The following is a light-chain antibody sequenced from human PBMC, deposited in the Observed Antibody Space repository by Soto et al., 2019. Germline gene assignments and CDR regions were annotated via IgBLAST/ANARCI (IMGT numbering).Light chain of an antibody. Sequence: DIQLTQSPSFLSASVGDRVTITCRASQGISSYLAWYQQKPGKAPKLLIYAASTLQSGVPSRFSGSGSGTAFTLTISSLQPEDFANYYCQQLNSYPITFGQGTRLEIK. CDR1: QGISSY. J-gene: IGKJ5*01. CDR2: AAS. CDR3: QQLNSYPIT. V-gene: IGKV1-9*01.